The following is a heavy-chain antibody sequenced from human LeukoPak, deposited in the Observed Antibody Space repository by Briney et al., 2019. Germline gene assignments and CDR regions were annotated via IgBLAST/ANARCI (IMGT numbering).Heavy chain of an antibody. CDR1: GFTFSSYA. Sequence: GGSLRLSCAASGFTFSSYAMSWVRQAPGKGLEWVSAISGSAGSTYYADSVKGRFTISRDNSKNTLYLQMNSLRAEDTAVYHCAKVRGHNYYDSGGYYPDYWGQGTLVTVSS. CDR3: AKVRGHNYYDSGGYYPDY. CDR2: ISGSAGST. J-gene: IGHJ4*02. V-gene: IGHV3-23*01. D-gene: IGHD3-22*01.